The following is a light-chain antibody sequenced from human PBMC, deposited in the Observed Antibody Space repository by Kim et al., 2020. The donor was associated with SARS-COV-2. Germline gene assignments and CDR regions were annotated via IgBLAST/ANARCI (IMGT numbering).Light chain of an antibody. V-gene: IGKV3D-15*01. CDR1: QTVNTM. CDR2: AAS. Sequence: SVSPGERATRSCRASQTVNTMFAWYQQKPGQAPRLLILAASTRATGIPARFSGSGSGTEFTLTISSLQSEDFAVYHCQQYNNWPYTFGQGTKLEI. J-gene: IGKJ2*01. CDR3: QQYNNWPYT.